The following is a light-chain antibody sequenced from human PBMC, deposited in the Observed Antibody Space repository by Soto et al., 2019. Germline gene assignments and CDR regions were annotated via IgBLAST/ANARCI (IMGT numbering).Light chain of an antibody. Sequence: DIQMTQSPSSLSASVGDRVTITCRASQTITTYLNWYQQRPGKAPKLLIFGATALQGGVPSRISGSGSGTDFTLTISSLQPEDFATYHCQQTYNTPLTFGGGTKVDIK. J-gene: IGKJ4*01. CDR1: QTITTY. CDR2: GAT. V-gene: IGKV1-39*01. CDR3: QQTYNTPLT.